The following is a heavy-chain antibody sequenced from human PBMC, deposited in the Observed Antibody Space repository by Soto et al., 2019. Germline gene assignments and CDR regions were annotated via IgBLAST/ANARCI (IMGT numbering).Heavy chain of an antibody. CDR1: GGSVTINNY. Sequence: HSDTMSLSCALSGGSVTINNYWGWVRQPPGKGLEWIGEIYHSGSTNYNPSLKSRVTISVDKSKNQLSLKVNSVTAADTAVYYCATRNYDILTGYYIGLDYWGQGTLVTVSS. D-gene: IGHD3-9*01. CDR3: ATRNYDILTGYYIGLDY. V-gene: IGHV4-4*02. J-gene: IGHJ4*02. CDR2: IYHSGST.